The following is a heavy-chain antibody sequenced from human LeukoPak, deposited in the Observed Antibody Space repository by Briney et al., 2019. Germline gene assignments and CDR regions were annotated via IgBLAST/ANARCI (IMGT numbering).Heavy chain of an antibody. D-gene: IGHD5-18*01. CDR2: IRASGTLT. Sequence: PGGSLRLSCAASGLTVSSNYISSVRQAPGKGMEWISYIRASGTLTHYADSVEGRFTISRDNAKNSLVLQMNSLRGEDTAVYYCARDHYSYGHGPYYFDYWGQGTLVTVSS. CDR3: ARDHYSYGHGPYYFDY. J-gene: IGHJ4*02. V-gene: IGHV3-11*06. CDR1: GLTVSSNY.